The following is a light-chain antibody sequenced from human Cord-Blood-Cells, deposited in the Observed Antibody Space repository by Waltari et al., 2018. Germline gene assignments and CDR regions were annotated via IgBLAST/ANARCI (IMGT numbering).Light chain of an antibody. CDR3: QAWDSSTEV. Sequence: SYELTQPPSVSVSPGQTASITCSGAKLGDKYACWYQQKPAQSPVLVIYQDSKRPSGIPERFSGSNSGNTATLTISGTQAMDEADYYCQAWDSSTEVFGGGTKLTVL. V-gene: IGLV3-1*01. CDR1: KLGDKY. J-gene: IGLJ2*01. CDR2: QDS.